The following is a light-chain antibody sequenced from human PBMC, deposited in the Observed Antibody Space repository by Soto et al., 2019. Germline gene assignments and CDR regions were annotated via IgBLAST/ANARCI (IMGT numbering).Light chain of an antibody. CDR2: EVI. CDR3: CSYGGSNSFVL. J-gene: IGLJ2*01. CDR1: SSAVGGYNY. V-gene: IGLV2-8*01. Sequence: QSALTQPPSASGSPGQSVTISCTGTSSAVGGYNYVSWYQRHPGKAPKLVMYEVIKRPSDVPDRFSGSKFGNTASLTVSGLQAEDEADYYCCSYGGSNSFVLFGGATKLTVL.